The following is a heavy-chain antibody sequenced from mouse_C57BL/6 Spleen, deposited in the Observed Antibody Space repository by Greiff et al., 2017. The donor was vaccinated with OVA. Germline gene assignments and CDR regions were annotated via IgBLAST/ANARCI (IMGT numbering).Heavy chain of an antibody. Sequence: VILVESGPGLVQPSQSLSITCTVSGFSLTSYGVHWVRQPPGKGLEWLGVIWSGGSTDYNAAFISRLSISKDNSKSQVFFKMNSLQADDTAIYYCAKEDYYGSSSWFAYWGQGTLVTVSA. D-gene: IGHD1-1*01. CDR3: AKEDYYGSSSWFAY. CDR2: IWSGGST. J-gene: IGHJ3*01. CDR1: GFSLTSYG. V-gene: IGHV2-4*01.